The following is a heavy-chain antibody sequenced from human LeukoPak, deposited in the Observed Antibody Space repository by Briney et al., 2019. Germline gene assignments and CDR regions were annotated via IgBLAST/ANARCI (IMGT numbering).Heavy chain of an antibody. V-gene: IGHV3-30*04. J-gene: IGHJ5*02. D-gene: IGHD2-2*01. CDR3: ARDMVVVPAGNFPANWFDP. Sequence: GGSLRLSCAASGFTFSSYAMHWVRQAPGKGLEWVAVISYDGSNKYYAASVKGRFTISRDNSQNTVYLQMTSLRAEDTAVYYCARDMVVVPAGNFPANWFDPWGQGTLVTVSS. CDR1: GFTFSSYA. CDR2: ISYDGSNK.